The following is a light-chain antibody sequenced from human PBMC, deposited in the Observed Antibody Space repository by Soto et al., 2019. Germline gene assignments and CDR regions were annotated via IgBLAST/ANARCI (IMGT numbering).Light chain of an antibody. J-gene: IGLJ1*01. CDR1: SSSIGAGYE. CDR3: QSYDKRLTAYV. CDR2: GNG. Sequence: QSVLTQPPSVSGAPGQRVTISCSGTSSSIGAGYEVHWYHQLPGTAPKLVVSGNGNRPSGVPDRLSASKSGTSASLAITGLQAEEEGQYDCQSYDKRLTAYVFGTGTKLTV. V-gene: IGLV1-40*01.